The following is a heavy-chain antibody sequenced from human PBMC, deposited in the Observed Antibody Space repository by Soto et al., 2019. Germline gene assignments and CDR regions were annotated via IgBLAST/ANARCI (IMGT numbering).Heavy chain of an antibody. V-gene: IGHV3-21*01. D-gene: IGHD1-26*01. CDR1: GFSFSTYN. CDR2: INGRSNYK. CDR3: VREDGLVGSNSAFDY. Sequence: LRLSCATSGFSFSTYNMNWVRQAPGKGLEWVSPINGRSNYKYYTDSVKGRFAISRDNPKNSLYLQMDSLRVEDTAVYYCVREDGLVGSNSAFDYWGQGTLVTVSS. J-gene: IGHJ4*02.